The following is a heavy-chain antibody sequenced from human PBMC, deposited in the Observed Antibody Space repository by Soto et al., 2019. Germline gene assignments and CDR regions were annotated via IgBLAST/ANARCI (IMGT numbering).Heavy chain of an antibody. Sequence: GGSLRLSCAASGFSVSSSYMSWVRPAPRKAQEYASLTDSGGGKYYADSVKGRFSISGDNPKHPLYLQMHSLGAEDPAVYYCARSPTRTNYADYFDPWGQGTLVTVSS. CDR2: TDSGGGK. CDR1: GFSVSSSY. J-gene: IGHJ5*02. D-gene: IGHD4-17*01. V-gene: IGHV3-66*01. CDR3: ARSPTRTNYADYFDP.